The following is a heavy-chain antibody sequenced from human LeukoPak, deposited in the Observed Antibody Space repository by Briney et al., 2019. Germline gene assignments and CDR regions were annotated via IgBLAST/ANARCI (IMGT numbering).Heavy chain of an antibody. CDR2: IYPGDSNT. CDR1: GYTFPNYW. Sequence: GESLKISCKGSGYTFPNYWIGWVRQMPGKGLEWMGIIYPGDSNTRYSPSFQGQVTISADKSISTAYLQWSSLKASDTAMYYCARFAYGSDYFPGHYWGQGTLVTVPS. CDR3: ARFAYGSDYFPGHY. V-gene: IGHV5-51*01. J-gene: IGHJ4*02. D-gene: IGHD3-22*01.